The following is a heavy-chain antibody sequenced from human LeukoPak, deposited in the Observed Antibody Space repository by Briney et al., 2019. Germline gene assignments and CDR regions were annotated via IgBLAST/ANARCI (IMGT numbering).Heavy chain of an antibody. Sequence: PGGSLRLSCAASTFTFSNYWMSWVRQAPGKGLEWVANIKQDGSEKYYVDSVKGRFTISRDNSKNTLYLQMNSLRGEDTAVYYCARGPWSAAGYNGMDVWGQGTTVTVSS. V-gene: IGHV3-7*03. CDR1: TFTFSNYW. J-gene: IGHJ6*02. CDR3: ARGPWSAAGYNGMDV. D-gene: IGHD6-13*01. CDR2: IKQDGSEK.